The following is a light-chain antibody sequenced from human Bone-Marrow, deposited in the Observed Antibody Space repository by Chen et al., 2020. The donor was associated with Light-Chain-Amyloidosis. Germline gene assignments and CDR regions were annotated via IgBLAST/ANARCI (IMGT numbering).Light chain of an antibody. Sequence: MTQSPATLSASVGDRVTITCRASQNINRWLAWYQQRPGKAPKLLIYDASTLQSGAPSRFSGSGSGTEFTLTINSLQPDDFATYYCQHYDLYSSLTFGGGTKVEIK. CDR3: QHYDLYSSLT. CDR2: DAS. V-gene: IGKV1-5*01. CDR1: QNINRW. J-gene: IGKJ4*01.